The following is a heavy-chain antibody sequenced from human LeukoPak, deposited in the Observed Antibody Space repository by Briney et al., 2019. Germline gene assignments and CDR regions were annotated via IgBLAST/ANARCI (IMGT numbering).Heavy chain of an antibody. D-gene: IGHD3-22*01. V-gene: IGHV3-66*01. J-gene: IGHJ4*02. CDR1: GFTVSSNY. CDR3: ARDSSYYDSGGYQGHYFDY. CDR2: IYSGGST. Sequence: HPGGSLRLSCAASGFTVSSNYMSWVRQAPGKGLEWVSVIYSGGSTYYADSVKGRFTISRDNSKNTLYLQMNSLRAEDTAVYYCARDSSYYDSGGYQGHYFDYWGQGTLVTVSS.